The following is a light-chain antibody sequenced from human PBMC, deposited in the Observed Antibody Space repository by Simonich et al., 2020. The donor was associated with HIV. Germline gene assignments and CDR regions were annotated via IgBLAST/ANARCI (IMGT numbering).Light chain of an antibody. CDR2: WAS. V-gene: IGKV4-1*01. J-gene: IGKJ1*01. CDR3: QQYYRTPPT. Sequence: DIVMTQSPDSLAVSLGERATINCKSSQSVLSSSNNKNYLTWYQQKPGQPPKLLIYWASTRESGVPDRFSGSRSGTDFTLTITSLQAEDVAVYFCQQYYRTPPTFGQGTKVEIK. CDR1: QSVLSSSNNKNY.